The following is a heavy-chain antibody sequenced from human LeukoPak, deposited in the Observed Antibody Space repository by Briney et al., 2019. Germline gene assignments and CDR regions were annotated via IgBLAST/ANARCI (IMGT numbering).Heavy chain of an antibody. CDR3: ARSRGWWALDY. J-gene: IGHJ4*02. CDR1: GGSISGHH. Sequence: SETLSLTCTVSGGSISGHHWTWIRQSPGKGLEDVAAIDSYGTTYYNPSLRSRLNIAVDPSKNQCSLRLNSVTAADTAVYYCARSRGWWALDYWGPGTLVAVSS. D-gene: IGHD2-8*02. CDR2: IDSYGTT. V-gene: IGHV4-59*11.